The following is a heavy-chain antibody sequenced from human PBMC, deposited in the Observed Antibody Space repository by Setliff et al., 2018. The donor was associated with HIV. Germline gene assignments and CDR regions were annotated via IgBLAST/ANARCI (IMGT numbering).Heavy chain of an antibody. CDR1: GFTFSSFS. CDR2: ISGSGYST. J-gene: IGHJ4*02. D-gene: IGHD5-18*01. CDR3: VKDYVARRSYTYGYDY. V-gene: IGHV3-23*01. Sequence: GGSLRLSCVGSGFTFSSFSMSWVRQAPGKGLEWVSGISGSGYSTYYTDSVKGRFTISRDNSKNTVHLQMNSLRGEDTAMYYCVKDYVARRSYTYGYDYWGQGTLVTVSS.